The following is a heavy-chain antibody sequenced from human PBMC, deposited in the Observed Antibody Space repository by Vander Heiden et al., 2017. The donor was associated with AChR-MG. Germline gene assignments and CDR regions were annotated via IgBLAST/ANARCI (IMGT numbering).Heavy chain of an antibody. J-gene: IGHJ6*02. D-gene: IGHD2-15*01. V-gene: IGHV1-69*01. CDR3: ASLLYCSGGSCYGGYYYYGMDV. Sequence: QVQLVQSGAAVKKPGSSVKVSCKASGGTFSRYTTTWVGQAPGQGLEWMGGIIPSFGTANYAQKFQGRVTITADESTSTAYMELSSLRSEDTAVYYCASLLYCSGGSCYGGYYYYGMDVWGQGTTVTVSS. CDR1: GGTFSRYT. CDR2: IIPSFGTA.